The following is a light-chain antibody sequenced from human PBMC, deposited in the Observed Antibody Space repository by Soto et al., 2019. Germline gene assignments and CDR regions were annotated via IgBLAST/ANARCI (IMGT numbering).Light chain of an antibody. J-gene: IGKJ4*01. CDR3: QQYNNWPTLT. Sequence: EIVMTQSPATLSVSPGETATLSCRASQSVSSSLAWYQQTPGRAPRLLIYGASTRATGIPTRFSGSGSGTEFTLTISSLQSEDFAVYFCQQYNNWPTLTFGGGTKVDIK. CDR2: GAS. CDR1: QSVSSS. V-gene: IGKV3-15*01.